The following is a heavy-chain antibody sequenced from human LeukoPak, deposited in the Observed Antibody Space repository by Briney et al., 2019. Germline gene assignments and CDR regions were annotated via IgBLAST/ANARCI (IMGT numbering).Heavy chain of an antibody. Sequence: PGRSLRLSCAASGFTFSSYAMHWVRQAPGKGLEWVAVISYDGSNKYYADSVKGRFTISRDNSKNTLYLQMNSLRAEDTAVYYCARDRLDSSSSGVFWFDPWGQGTLVTVSS. CDR3: ARDRLDSSSSGVFWFDP. D-gene: IGHD6-6*01. V-gene: IGHV3-30*04. CDR2: ISYDGSNK. J-gene: IGHJ5*02. CDR1: GFTFSSYA.